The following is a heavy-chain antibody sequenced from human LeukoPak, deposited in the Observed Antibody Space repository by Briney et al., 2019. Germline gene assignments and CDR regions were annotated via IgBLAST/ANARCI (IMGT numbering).Heavy chain of an antibody. J-gene: IGHJ6*02. Sequence: ASVKVSCKASGYTFTSYGISWVRQAPGQGLEWMGWISAYNGNTNYAQKLQGRVTMTTDTSTSTAYMELRSLRSDDTAVYYCTGSTPYYYYYGMDVWGQGTTVTVSS. CDR1: GYTFTSYG. V-gene: IGHV1-18*01. CDR3: TGSTPYYYYYGMDV. D-gene: IGHD6-13*01. CDR2: ISAYNGNT.